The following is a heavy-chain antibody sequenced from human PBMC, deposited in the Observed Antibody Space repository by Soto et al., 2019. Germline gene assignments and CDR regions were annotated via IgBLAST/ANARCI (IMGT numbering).Heavy chain of an antibody. CDR2: INHSGST. CDR1: GGSFSGYY. CDR3: ARGKGDSELFSPYGMDV. V-gene: IGHV4-34*01. D-gene: IGHD3-10*01. Sequence: SETLSLTCAVYGGSFSGYYWSWIRQPPGKGLEWIGEINHSGSTNYNPSLKSRVTISVDTSKNQFSLKLSSVTAADTAVYYCARGKGDSELFSPYGMDVWGQGTTVTVSS. J-gene: IGHJ6*02.